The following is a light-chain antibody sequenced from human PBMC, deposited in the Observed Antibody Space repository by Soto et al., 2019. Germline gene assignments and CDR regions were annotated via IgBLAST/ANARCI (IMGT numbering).Light chain of an antibody. Sequence: EIVLTQSPGSLSLSPGEGATLFCRASQSVSSNFVAWYQQKPGQAPRLLINGASTRATGIPDRFSGSGSGTDFTLTISRLEPEDFAVYYWQQYASSVTFGQGTKVAIK. V-gene: IGKV3-20*01. CDR1: QSVSSNF. CDR2: GAS. CDR3: QQYASSVT. J-gene: IGKJ1*01.